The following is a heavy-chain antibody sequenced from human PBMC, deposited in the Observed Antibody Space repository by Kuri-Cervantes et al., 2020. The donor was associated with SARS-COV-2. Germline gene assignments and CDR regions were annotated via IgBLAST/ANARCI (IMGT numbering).Heavy chain of an antibody. CDR2: IYYSWST. J-gene: IGHJ5*02. D-gene: IGHD3-3*01. CDR3: ARDATIFGVGKGWFDL. CDR1: GGSISSYY. Sequence: GSLRLSCTVSGGSISSYYWSWIRQPPGKGLEWIGYIYYSWSTNYNPSLKSRDTMSVDTSKNQFSLKLSSVTAADTAVYYCARDATIFGVGKGWFDLWGQGTLVTVSS. V-gene: IGHV4-59*12.